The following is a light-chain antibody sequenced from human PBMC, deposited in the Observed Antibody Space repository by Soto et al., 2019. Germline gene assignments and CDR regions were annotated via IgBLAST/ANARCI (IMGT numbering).Light chain of an antibody. CDR3: CSYAGTYIYVV. CDR2: DVS. J-gene: IGLJ2*01. V-gene: IGLV2-11*01. CDR1: TSDVGGYNY. Sequence: QSALAQPRSVSGSPGQSVTISCTGTTSDVGGYNYVSWYQQHPGKAPKVLIYDVSKRPSGVPDRFSGSKSGNTASLTISGLQAEDEADYYCCSYAGTYIYVVFGGGTKLTV.